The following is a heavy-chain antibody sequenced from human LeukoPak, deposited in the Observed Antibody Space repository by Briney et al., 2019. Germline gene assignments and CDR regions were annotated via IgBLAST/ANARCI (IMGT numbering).Heavy chain of an antibody. D-gene: IGHD2-2*01. CDR2: FNPEDGET. Sequence: GASVKVSCKVSGYTLTEFSMNWVRQAPGKGLEWMGGFNPEDGETIYAQKFQGRVTMTEDTSTDTAYMELSSLRSEDTAVYYCATEGPVLYQLLLDDAFDIWGQGTMVTVSS. CDR1: GYTLTEFS. V-gene: IGHV1-24*01. CDR3: ATEGPVLYQLLLDDAFDI. J-gene: IGHJ3*02.